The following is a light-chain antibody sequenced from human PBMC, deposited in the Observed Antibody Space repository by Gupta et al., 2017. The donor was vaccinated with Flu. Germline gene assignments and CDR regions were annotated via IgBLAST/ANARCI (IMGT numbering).Light chain of an antibody. Sequence: SYELTQPPSVSVSPGQPASITCSGDKLGDKYACWYQQKPGQSPVLVIYQDSKRPSGIPERFPGSNSGNTATLTISGTQAMDEADYYCQAWDSSTVVFGGGTKLTVL. CDR3: QAWDSSTVV. CDR1: KLGDKY. CDR2: QDS. J-gene: IGLJ2*01. V-gene: IGLV3-1*01.